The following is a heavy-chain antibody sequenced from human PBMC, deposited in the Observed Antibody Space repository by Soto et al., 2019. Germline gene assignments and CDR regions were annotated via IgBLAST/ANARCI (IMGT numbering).Heavy chain of an antibody. V-gene: IGHV3-53*01. D-gene: IGHD5-18*01. J-gene: IGHJ6*02. CDR3: ARALAEAGYSYGFYGMDG. CDR2: IYSGGST. CDR1: GFTVSSNY. Sequence: GSLILSCAASGFTVSSNYMSWVRQAPGKGLEWVSVIYSGGSTYYADSVKGRFTISRDNSKNTLYLQMNSLRAEDTAVYYCARALAEAGYSYGFYGMDGWGQGTTVTV.